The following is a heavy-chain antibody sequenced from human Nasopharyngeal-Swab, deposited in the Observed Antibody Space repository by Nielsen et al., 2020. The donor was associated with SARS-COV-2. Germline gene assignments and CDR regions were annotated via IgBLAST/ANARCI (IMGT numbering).Heavy chain of an antibody. V-gene: IGHV3-7*01. Sequence: GGSLRLSCAASRFTFSDYWMSWVRQAPGKGLEWLANIKQDGSEIYYADSVKGRFTISRDNARNSLYLQMRSLRAEDTAVYHCARHGADCSRTSCYRRHGFDIWGQGTMVTVSS. CDR3: ARHGADCSRTSCYRRHGFDI. CDR2: IKQDGSEI. J-gene: IGHJ3*02. CDR1: RFTFSDYW. D-gene: IGHD2-2*02.